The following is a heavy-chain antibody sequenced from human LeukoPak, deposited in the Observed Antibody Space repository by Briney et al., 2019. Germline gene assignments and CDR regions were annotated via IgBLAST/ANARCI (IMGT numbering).Heavy chain of an antibody. Sequence: GGSLRLSCAASGFTFSSYAMYWVRQAPGKGLEWVSGIFGSGGSTHYADSVKGRFTISRDNSKNTVYLQMNSQRAEDTAVYYCAKTTTGYSSGRFPGWPVDYWGQGTLVTVSS. V-gene: IGHV3-23*01. CDR2: IFGSGGST. CDR1: GFTFSSYA. CDR3: AKTTTGYSSGRFPGWPVDY. J-gene: IGHJ4*02. D-gene: IGHD6-19*01.